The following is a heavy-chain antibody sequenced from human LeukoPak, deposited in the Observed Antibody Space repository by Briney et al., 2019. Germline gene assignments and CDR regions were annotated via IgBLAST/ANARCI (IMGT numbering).Heavy chain of an antibody. Sequence: PGGSLRLSCEASGFTFSNYSMNWVRQAPGKGLEWVSYIRGSSTIYYADSVKGRFTISRDNAKNSLYLQMNSLRAEDTAVYYCARAKRNGFDIWGQGTMVTVSS. CDR3: ARAKRNGFDI. V-gene: IGHV3-48*01. CDR2: IRGSSTI. J-gene: IGHJ3*02. CDR1: GFTFSNYS.